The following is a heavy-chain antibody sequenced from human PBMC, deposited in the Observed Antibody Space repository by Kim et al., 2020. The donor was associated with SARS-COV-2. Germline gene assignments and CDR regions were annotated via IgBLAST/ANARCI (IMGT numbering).Heavy chain of an antibody. CDR1: GFTFSDYY. V-gene: IGHV3-11*05. D-gene: IGHD2-8*01. J-gene: IGHJ4*02. CDR2: IISSSSYT. Sequence: GGSLRLSCAASGFTFSDYYMSWIRQAPGKGLEWVSYIISSSSYTNYADSVKGRFTISRDNSKNSLYLQMNSLRAEDTAVYYCARVGLSYSFFDYWGQGTLVTVSS. CDR3: ARVGLSYSFFDY.